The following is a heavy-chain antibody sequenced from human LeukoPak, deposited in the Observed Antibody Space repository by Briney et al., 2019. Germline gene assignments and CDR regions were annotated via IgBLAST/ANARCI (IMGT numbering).Heavy chain of an antibody. CDR2: INPDTEDS. V-gene: IGHV1-2*02. CDR3: TRGRFSSGWNLLGY. J-gene: IGHJ4*02. CDR1: GGTFSSYA. D-gene: IGHD6-19*01. Sequence: ASVKVSCKASGGTFSSYAISWVRQAPGQGLERMGSINPDTEDSKIAQQFQGRVTMTRDTSMTTVYMDLSGLTSDDTAVYYCTRGRFSSGWNLLGYWGQGSLVIVSS.